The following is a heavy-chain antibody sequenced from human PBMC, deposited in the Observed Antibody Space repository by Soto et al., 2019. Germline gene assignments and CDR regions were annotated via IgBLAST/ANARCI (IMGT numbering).Heavy chain of an antibody. D-gene: IGHD1-26*01. CDR1: GFTFSSYW. Sequence: GGSLRLSCAASGFTFSSYWMHWVRQAPGKGLVWVSRINSDGSSTSYADSVKGRFTISRDNAKNTLYLQMNSLRAEDTAVYYCTKSGSYGPPRYYYYYMDVWGKGTTVTVSS. J-gene: IGHJ6*03. CDR3: TKSGSYGPPRYYYYYMDV. CDR2: INSDGSST. V-gene: IGHV3-74*01.